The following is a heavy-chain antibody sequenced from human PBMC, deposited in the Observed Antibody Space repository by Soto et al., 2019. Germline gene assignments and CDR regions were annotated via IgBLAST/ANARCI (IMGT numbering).Heavy chain of an antibody. V-gene: IGHV3-21*06. CDR2: ISSTTNYI. Sequence: GGSLGLSCAASGFTFTRYSMNWVRQAPGKGLEWVSSISSTTNYIYYGDSMKGRFTISRDNAKNSLYLEMNSLRAEDTAVYYCARESEDLTSNFDYWGQGTLVTVSS. CDR1: GFTFTRYS. CDR3: ARESEDLTSNFDY. J-gene: IGHJ4*02.